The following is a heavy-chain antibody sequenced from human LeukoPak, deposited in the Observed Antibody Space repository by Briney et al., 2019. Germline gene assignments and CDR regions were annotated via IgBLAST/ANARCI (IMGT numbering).Heavy chain of an antibody. J-gene: IGHJ4*02. D-gene: IGHD3-3*01. CDR3: AGSWSGYAFDY. CDR2: IYTSGST. Sequence: PSETLSLTCTVSAGSISSGSYYSSWIRQPAGKGLEWIGRIYTSGSTNYNPSLKSRVTTSVDTSKNQSSLKLSSVTAADTAVYYCAGSWSGYAFDYWGQGTLVTVSS. V-gene: IGHV4-61*02. CDR1: AGSISSGSYY.